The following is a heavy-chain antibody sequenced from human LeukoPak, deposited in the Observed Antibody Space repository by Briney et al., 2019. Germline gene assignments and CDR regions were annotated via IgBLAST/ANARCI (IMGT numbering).Heavy chain of an antibody. CDR1: GGSITSSSYY. J-gene: IGHJ4*02. CDR2: IYYTGGT. Sequence: SETLSLTCSVAGGSITSSSYYWAWIRQPPEKGLEWIGSIYYTGGTNYSPSLKSRVTISVDTSKNQFSLKLSSVTAADTAVYYCARHGGTRVTLVEVYYFDSWGQGTLVTVSS. CDR3: ARHGGTRVTLVEVYYFDS. V-gene: IGHV4-39*01. D-gene: IGHD1-26*01.